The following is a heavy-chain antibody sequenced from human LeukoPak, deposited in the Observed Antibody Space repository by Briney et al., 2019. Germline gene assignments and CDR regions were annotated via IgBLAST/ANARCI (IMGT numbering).Heavy chain of an antibody. V-gene: IGHV3-23*01. CDR3: AKDGIPYYYDSSGLYYFDY. Sequence: GGSLRLSCAASGFTFSSYWMDWVRQAPGKGLEWVSTISGSGGRSYSEDPVKGRFTISRDNSRNTLYLQMNSLRAEDTAVYYCAKDGIPYYYDSSGLYYFDYWGQGTLVTVSS. D-gene: IGHD3-22*01. CDR1: GFTFSSYW. CDR2: ISGSGGRS. J-gene: IGHJ4*02.